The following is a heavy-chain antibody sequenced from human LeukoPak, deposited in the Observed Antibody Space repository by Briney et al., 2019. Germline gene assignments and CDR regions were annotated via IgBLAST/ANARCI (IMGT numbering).Heavy chain of an antibody. Sequence: GGSLRLSCAASGFTFSDYHMSWIRQAPGKGLEWVSYISSSSSHTNYADSVKGRFTISRDNAKNSLYLQMNSLRAEDTAVYYCASRGGSSGWYGDYYYGMDVWGKGTTVTVSS. V-gene: IGHV3-11*06. J-gene: IGHJ6*04. D-gene: IGHD6-19*01. CDR2: ISSSSSHT. CDR1: GFTFSDYH. CDR3: ASRGGSSGWYGDYYYGMDV.